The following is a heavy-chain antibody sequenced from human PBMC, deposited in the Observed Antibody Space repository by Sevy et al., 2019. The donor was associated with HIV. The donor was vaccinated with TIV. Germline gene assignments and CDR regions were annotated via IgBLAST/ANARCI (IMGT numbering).Heavy chain of an antibody. J-gene: IGHJ6*02. D-gene: IGHD2-15*01. CDR2: ISYAGDNK. CDR1: GFAFSDYA. CDR3: AKAHADCSGGTCYTAHYYYDMDV. V-gene: IGHV3-30*18. Sequence: GGSLRLSCAASGFAFSDYAMHWVRQAPGKGLEWVAAISYAGDNKDFADSVKCRFTVSKDNSKNTLYLEMNSLRAEDTAVYYCAKAHADCSGGTCYTAHYYYDMDVWGRGATVTVSS.